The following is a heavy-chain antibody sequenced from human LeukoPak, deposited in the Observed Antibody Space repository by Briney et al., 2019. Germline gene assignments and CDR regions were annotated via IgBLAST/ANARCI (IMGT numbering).Heavy chain of an antibody. Sequence: GGSLRLSCAASGFTFSSYWMSWVRQAPGKGLEWVANIKQDGSEKYYVDSVKGRFTISRDNAKNTVYLQMNSLKDEDTGVYYCARDAAGLDYWGQGTLVTVSS. J-gene: IGHJ4*02. CDR3: ARDAAGLDY. CDR1: GFTFSSYW. CDR2: IKQDGSEK. D-gene: IGHD1-14*01. V-gene: IGHV3-7*01.